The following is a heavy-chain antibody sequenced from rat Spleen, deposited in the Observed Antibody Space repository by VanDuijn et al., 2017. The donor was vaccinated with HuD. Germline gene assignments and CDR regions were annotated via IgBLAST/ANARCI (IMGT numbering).Heavy chain of an antibody. CDR3: ARHPDYSNYLDY. CDR2: ISPSGGST. Sequence: EVQLVESGGGLVQPGRSLKLSCAASGFTFSNYYMAWVRQAPTEGLEWVASISPSGGSTYYRDSVKGRFTVSRDNTKSTLYLQMDSLRSEDTATYYCARHPDYSNYLDYWGQGVMVTVSS. D-gene: IGHD1-1*01. V-gene: IGHV5-25*01. CDR1: GFTFSNYY. J-gene: IGHJ2*01.